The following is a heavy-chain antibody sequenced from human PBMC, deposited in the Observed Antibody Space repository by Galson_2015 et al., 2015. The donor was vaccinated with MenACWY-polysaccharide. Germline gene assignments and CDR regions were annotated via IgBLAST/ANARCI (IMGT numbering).Heavy chain of an antibody. Sequence: SLRLSCAVSGFTFSSYVMSWVRQAPGRGLEWVSGITDSGSSTYYVDSVEGRFTISRDNSKNTLFLQMNSLRADDTAVYYCAKGGREVDNWLDPWGQGALVTVSS. CDR2: ITDSGSST. D-gene: IGHD1-26*01. J-gene: IGHJ5*02. CDR3: AKGGREVDNWLDP. V-gene: IGHV3-23*01. CDR1: GFTFSSYV.